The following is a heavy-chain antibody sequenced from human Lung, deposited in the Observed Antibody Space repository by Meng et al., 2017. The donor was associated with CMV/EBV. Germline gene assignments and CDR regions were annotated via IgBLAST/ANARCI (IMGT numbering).Heavy chain of an antibody. V-gene: IGHV4-61*01. D-gene: IGHD6-13*01. CDR2: VHYSGST. J-gene: IGHJ4*02. CDR3: ARFLDSWFYFDS. Sequence: GSLRLXCTVSGGSVSSGSYYWSWIRQPPGKGLEWIGYVHYSGSTNYNPSLKSRVTISLDTSKNQFSLRLSSVTAADTAVYFCARFLDSWFYFDSWGQGNXVXVSS. CDR1: GGSVSSGSYY.